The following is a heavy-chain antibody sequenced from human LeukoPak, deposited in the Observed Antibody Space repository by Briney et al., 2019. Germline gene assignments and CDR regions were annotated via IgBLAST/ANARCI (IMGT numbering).Heavy chain of an antibody. D-gene: IGHD6-13*01. J-gene: IGHJ6*02. CDR3: ARAFIAAAGYYYYGMDV. CDR1: GFTFSSYA. V-gene: IGHV4-34*01. CDR2: INHSGST. Sequence: GSLRLSCAASGFTFSSYAMSWIRRPPGKGLEWIGEINHSGSTNYNPSLKSRVTISVDTSKNQFSLKLSSVTAADTAVYYCARAFIAAAGYYYYGMDVWGQGTTVTVSS.